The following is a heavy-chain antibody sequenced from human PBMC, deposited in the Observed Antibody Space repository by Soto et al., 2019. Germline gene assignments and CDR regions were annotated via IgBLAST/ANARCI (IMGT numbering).Heavy chain of an antibody. CDR2: IYYSGST. Sequence: QVQLQESGPGLVKPSQTLSLTCTVSGGSIRSGGYYWSSIRQHPGKGLEWIGYIYYSGSTYYNPSLKSRVTISVDTSKNQCSLKLSSVTAADTDVYYCARDGSYYGSVDWGQGTLVTVSS. CDR1: GGSIRSGGYY. J-gene: IGHJ4*02. V-gene: IGHV4-31*03. CDR3: ARDGSYYGSVD. D-gene: IGHD3-10*01.